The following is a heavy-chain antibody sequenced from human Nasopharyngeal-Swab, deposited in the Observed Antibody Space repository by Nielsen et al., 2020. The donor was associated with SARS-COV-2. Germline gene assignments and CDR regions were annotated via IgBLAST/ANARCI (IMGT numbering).Heavy chain of an antibody. CDR1: GFTFSSYS. D-gene: IGHD5-18*01. J-gene: IGHJ4*02. CDR2: ISSSSSYT. V-gene: IGHV3-21*05. CDR3: ARPRGYSYGTYFDY. Sequence: GESLKISCAASGFTFSSYSMNWVRQAPGKGLGWVSYISSSSSYTNYADSVKGRFTISRDNSKNTLYLQMNSLRAEDTAVYYCARPRGYSYGTYFDYWGQGTLVTVSS.